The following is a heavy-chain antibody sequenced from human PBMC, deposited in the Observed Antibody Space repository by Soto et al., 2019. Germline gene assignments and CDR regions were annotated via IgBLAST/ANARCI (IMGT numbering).Heavy chain of an antibody. V-gene: IGHV1-69*13. CDR2: IIPIFGTA. J-gene: IGHJ6*02. Sequence: SVKVSCKASGGTFSSYAISWVRQAPGQGLEWMGGIIPIFGTANYAQKFQGRVTITADESTSTAYMELSSLRSEDTAVYYCAREVVTRPDYYYGMDVWGQGTTVTVSS. CDR3: AREVVTRPDYYYGMDV. CDR1: GGTFSSYA. D-gene: IGHD2-21*02.